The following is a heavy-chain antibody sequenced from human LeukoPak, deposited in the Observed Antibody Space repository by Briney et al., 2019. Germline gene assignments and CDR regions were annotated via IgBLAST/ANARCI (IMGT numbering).Heavy chain of an antibody. CDR2: IKQDGSEK. V-gene: IGHV3-7*01. D-gene: IGHD6-19*01. CDR1: GFTFSSYW. CDR3: ARDTVYSSGWSCFDY. Sequence: PGGSLRLSCAASGFTFSSYWMSWVRQAPGKGLEWVPNIKQDGSEKYYVDSVKGRFTISRDNAKNSLYLQMNSLRAEDTAVYYCARDTVYSSGWSCFDYWGPGTLVTVSS. J-gene: IGHJ4*02.